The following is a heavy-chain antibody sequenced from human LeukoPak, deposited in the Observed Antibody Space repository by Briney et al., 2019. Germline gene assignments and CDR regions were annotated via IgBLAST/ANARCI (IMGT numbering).Heavy chain of an antibody. V-gene: IGHV3-21*01. J-gene: IGHJ6*02. CDR1: GFTFSSYS. CDR3: ARDQRRTLRPWIRYYGMDV. D-gene: IGHD1-14*01. Sequence: GGSLRLSCAASGFTFSSYSMNWVRQAPGKGLEWVSSISSSSSYIYYADSVKGRFTISRDNAKNSLYLQMNSLRAEDTAVYYCARDQRRTLRPWIRYYGMDVWGQGTTVTVSS. CDR2: ISSSSSYI.